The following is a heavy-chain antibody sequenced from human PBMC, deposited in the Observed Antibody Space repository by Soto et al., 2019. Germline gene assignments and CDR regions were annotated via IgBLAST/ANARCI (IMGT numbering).Heavy chain of an antibody. CDR2: IIPIFGTA. CDR3: ARGGRTRDVDPIYSYGMDV. CDR1: GGTFSSYA. J-gene: IGHJ6*02. V-gene: IGHV1-69*12. Sequence: QVQLVQSGAEVKKPGSSVKVSCKASGGTFSSYAISWVRQAPGQGLEWMGGIIPIFGTANYAQKFQGRVTITADESTSTAYMELSSLRSEDTAVYYCARGGRTRDVDPIYSYGMDVWGQGTTVTVSS. D-gene: IGHD1-1*01.